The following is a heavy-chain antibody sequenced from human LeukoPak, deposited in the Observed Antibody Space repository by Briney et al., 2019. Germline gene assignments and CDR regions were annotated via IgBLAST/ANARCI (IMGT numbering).Heavy chain of an antibody. Sequence: GGALRLSCTASGFTFGDYAMSWVRQAPGKGLEWVGFIRSKAYGGTTEYAASVKGRFTISRDDSKSIAYLQMNSLKTEDTAVYYCTRGKRSGWPKRNHYFDYWGQGTLVTVSS. CDR1: GFTFGDYA. V-gene: IGHV3-49*04. J-gene: IGHJ4*02. CDR3: TRGKRSGWPKRNHYFDY. D-gene: IGHD6-19*01. CDR2: IRSKAYGGTT.